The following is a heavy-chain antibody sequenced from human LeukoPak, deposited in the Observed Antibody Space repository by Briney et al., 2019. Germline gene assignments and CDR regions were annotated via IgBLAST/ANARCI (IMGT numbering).Heavy chain of an antibody. V-gene: IGHV3-9*01. CDR1: GFTFYDYA. CDR2: ISWNSGSI. J-gene: IGHJ4*02. CDR3: AKERSSSFDY. D-gene: IGHD6-6*01. Sequence: GGSLRLSCAASGFTFYDYAMHWVRQAPGKGLEWVSGISWNSGSIGYADSVKGRFTISRDNAKNSLYLQMNSLRAEDTALYYCAKERSSSFDYWGQGTLVTVSS.